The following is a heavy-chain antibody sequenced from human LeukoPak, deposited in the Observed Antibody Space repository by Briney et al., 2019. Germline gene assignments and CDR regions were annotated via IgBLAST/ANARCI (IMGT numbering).Heavy chain of an antibody. CDR3: ARVVADNKYFDY. CDR1: GDSVSSNSAT. Sequence: SQTLSLTCAISGDSVSSNSATWNWIRQSPSRGPEWLGRTYYRSKWFHDYAVSVKSRITFNPDTSKNQFSLQLNSVTPEDTAVYYCARVVADNKYFDYWGQGTLVTVSS. J-gene: IGHJ4*02. D-gene: IGHD6-19*01. V-gene: IGHV6-1*01. CDR2: TYYRSKWFH.